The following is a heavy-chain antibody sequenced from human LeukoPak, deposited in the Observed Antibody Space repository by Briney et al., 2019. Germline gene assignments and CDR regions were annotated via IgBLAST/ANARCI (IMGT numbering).Heavy chain of an antibody. J-gene: IGHJ4*02. D-gene: IGHD6-19*01. Sequence: NPGGSLRLSCAASGFTFSDYYMSWIRQAPGKGLEWVSYISSSGSTIYYADSVKGRFTISRDNAKNSLYLQMNSLRAEDAAVYYCARGSSGWYELAYFDYWGQGTLVTVSS. CDR1: GFTFSDYY. V-gene: IGHV3-11*04. CDR2: ISSSGSTI. CDR3: ARGSSGWYELAYFDY.